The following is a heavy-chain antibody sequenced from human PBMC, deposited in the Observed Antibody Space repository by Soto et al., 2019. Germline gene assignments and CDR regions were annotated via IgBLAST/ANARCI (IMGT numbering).Heavy chain of an antibody. V-gene: IGHV4-31*03. CDR2: IYYSGST. J-gene: IGHJ4*02. CDR3: VRCTNGAFDY. D-gene: IGHD2-8*01. Sequence: LSLTCTVSGGSISSGGYYWSWIRQHPGKGLEWIGYIYYSGSTYYNPSLKSRVTISVDTSKNQFSLKLSSVTAADTAVYYCVRCTNGAFDYWGQGTLVTVSS. CDR1: GGSISSGGYY.